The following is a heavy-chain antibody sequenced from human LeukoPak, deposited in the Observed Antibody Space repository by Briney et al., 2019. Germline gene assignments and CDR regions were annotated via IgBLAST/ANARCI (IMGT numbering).Heavy chain of an antibody. Sequence: PSETLSLTCTVAGGSISGYYWSWIRQPPGKGLEWVGYISYSGSTNYNPSLKSRVTISVDTSKNQFSLKLSSVTAADTAIYYCARDGRAGSLFAYWGQGTLVTVSS. D-gene: IGHD6-19*01. CDR3: ARDGRAGSLFAY. V-gene: IGHV4-59*01. J-gene: IGHJ4*02. CDR2: ISYSGST. CDR1: GGSISGYY.